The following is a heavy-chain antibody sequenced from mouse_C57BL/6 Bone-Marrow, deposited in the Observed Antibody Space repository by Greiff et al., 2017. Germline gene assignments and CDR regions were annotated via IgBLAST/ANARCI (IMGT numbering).Heavy chain of an antibody. CDR1: GYTFTDYN. CDR2: INPNNGGT. V-gene: IGHV1-18*01. CDR3: AIYYYGSSSAWFAY. D-gene: IGHD1-1*01. Sequence: EVMLVESGPELVKPGASVKIPCKASGYTFTDYNMDWVKQSHGKSLEWIGDINPNNGGTIYNQKFKGKATLTVDKSSSTAYMELRSLTSEDTAVYYCAIYYYGSSSAWFAYWGQGTLVTVSA. J-gene: IGHJ3*01.